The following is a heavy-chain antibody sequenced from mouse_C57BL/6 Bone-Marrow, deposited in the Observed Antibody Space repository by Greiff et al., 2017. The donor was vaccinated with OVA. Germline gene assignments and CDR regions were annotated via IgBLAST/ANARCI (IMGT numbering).Heavy chain of an antibody. CDR1: GYTFTSYW. V-gene: IGHV1-64*01. CDR2: IHPNSGST. CDR3: ASPLYGSREYYAMDY. Sequence: QVQLQQPGAELVKPGASVKLSCKASGYTFTSYWMHWVKQRPGQGLEWIGIIHPNSGSTNYNEKFKSKATLTVDKSSSTAYMQLSSLTSEDSAVYYWASPLYGSREYYAMDYWGQGTSVTVSS. D-gene: IGHD1-1*01. J-gene: IGHJ4*01.